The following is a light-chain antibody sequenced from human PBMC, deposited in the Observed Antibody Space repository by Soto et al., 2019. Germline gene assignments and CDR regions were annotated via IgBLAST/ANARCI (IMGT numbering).Light chain of an antibody. Sequence: DIQMTQSPSTLSTSEGDRVTITCRASQSISDWLAWYQHKPGKAPTLLIYKGSTLQSGVPSRFSAGGSGTECTLTISSLQPDDFATYYCQQFNICPFTFGPGTKVDI. CDR2: KGS. CDR3: QQFNICPFT. V-gene: IGKV1-5*03. CDR1: QSISDW. J-gene: IGKJ3*01.